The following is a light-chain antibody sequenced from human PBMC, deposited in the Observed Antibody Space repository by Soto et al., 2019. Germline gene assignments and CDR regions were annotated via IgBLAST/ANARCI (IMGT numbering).Light chain of an antibody. V-gene: IGLV2-23*01. CDR1: SSDVGSYNL. CDR2: EGS. J-gene: IGLJ1*01. Sequence: QSALTQPASVSGSPGQSITISCTGTSSDVGSYNLVSWYQQHPGKAPKVMIYEGSKRPSGVSNRFSGSKSGNTASLTISGLXAEDEADYYCCSYAGSSTFYVFGAGTKVTVL. CDR3: CSYAGSSTFYV.